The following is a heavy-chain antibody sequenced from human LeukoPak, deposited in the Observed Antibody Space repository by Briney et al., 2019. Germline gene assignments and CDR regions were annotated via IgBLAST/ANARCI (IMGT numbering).Heavy chain of an antibody. Sequence: PSETLSLTCTLSGDSFRSGGLYWGWVRQPPGKRPEWIGDIFYAGKTNYSPSLKSRATISLDTSESQFSLKLTSMTAADTAVYYCARIFDSWGQGVLVTVSS. CDR1: GDSFRSGGLY. CDR3: ARIFDS. CDR2: IFYAGKT. J-gene: IGHJ4*02. V-gene: IGHV4-61*08.